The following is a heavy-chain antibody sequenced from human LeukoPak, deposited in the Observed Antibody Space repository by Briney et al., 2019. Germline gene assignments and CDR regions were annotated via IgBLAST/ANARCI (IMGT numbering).Heavy chain of an antibody. CDR3: ARGEGYNSGSYLN. Sequence: GGSLRLFCEASGFTLSSFGVHWVRQAPGKGLEWVAVIWYDGSNKYYADSVKGRFTISRDNSKNTVYLQMNSLRAEDTAVYYCARGEGYNSGSYLNWGQGTLVTVSS. CDR1: GFTLSSFG. D-gene: IGHD1-26*01. J-gene: IGHJ4*02. V-gene: IGHV3-33*01. CDR2: IWYDGSNK.